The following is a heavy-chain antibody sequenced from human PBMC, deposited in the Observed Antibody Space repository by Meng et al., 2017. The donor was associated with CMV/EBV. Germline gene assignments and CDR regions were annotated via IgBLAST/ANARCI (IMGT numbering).Heavy chain of an antibody. J-gene: IGHJ3*02. CDR1: GGSISSSNW. CDR2: IYHSGGT. V-gene: IGHV4-4*02. CDR3: ARREGYYDSSGSRDAFDI. D-gene: IGHD3-22*01. Sequence: SETLSLTCAVSGGSISSSNWWSWVRQPPGKGLEWIGEIYHSGGTNYNPSLKSRVTISVDTSKNQFSLKLSSVTAADTAVYYCARREGYYDSSGSRDAFDIWGQGTMVTVSS.